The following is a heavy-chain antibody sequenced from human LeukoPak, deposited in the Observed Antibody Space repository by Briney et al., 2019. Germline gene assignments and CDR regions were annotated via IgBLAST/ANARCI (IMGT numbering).Heavy chain of an antibody. J-gene: IGHJ5*02. Sequence: SETLSLTCTVSGGSISSYYWSWIRQPPGKGLEWIAYISDIGSINYNPSLKSRVTISVDTSKNQFSLKLSSVTAADTAVYYCARDRTNPLLWFGELWGWFDPWGQGTLVTVSS. V-gene: IGHV4-59*01. CDR2: ISDIGSI. D-gene: IGHD3-10*01. CDR3: ARDRTNPLLWFGELWGWFDP. CDR1: GGSISSYY.